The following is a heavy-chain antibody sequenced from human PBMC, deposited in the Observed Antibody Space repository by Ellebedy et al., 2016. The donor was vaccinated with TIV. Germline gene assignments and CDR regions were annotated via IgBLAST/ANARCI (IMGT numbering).Heavy chain of an antibody. CDR1: GFTFGDYA. CDR3: ARDLTNHYYGTDV. Sequence: GESLKISCAASGFTFGDYAMTWFRQAPGKGLECVSAIGCCGPSTYYADSVKGRFTISRDDSKNTLYLQMNSLRVEDTAVYYCARDLTNHYYGTDVWGRGTTVTVS. V-gene: IGHV3-23*01. J-gene: IGHJ6*02. CDR2: IGCCGPST. D-gene: IGHD2-8*01.